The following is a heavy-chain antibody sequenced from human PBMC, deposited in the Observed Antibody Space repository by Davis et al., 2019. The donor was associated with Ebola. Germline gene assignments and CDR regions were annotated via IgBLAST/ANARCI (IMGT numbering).Heavy chain of an antibody. CDR3: TAYSSSSNFDY. D-gene: IGHD6-6*01. CDR2: IKSKTDGGTT. V-gene: IGHV3-15*01. Sequence: GESLKISCAASGFTFSNAWTSWVRQAPGKGLEWVGRIKSKTDGGTTDYAAPVKGRFTISRDDSKNTLYLQMNSLKTEDTAVYYCTAYSSSSNFDYWGQGTLVTVSS. CDR1: GFTFSNAW. J-gene: IGHJ4*02.